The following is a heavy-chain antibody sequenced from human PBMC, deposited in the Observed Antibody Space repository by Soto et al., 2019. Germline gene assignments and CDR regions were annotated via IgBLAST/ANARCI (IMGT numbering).Heavy chain of an antibody. V-gene: IGHV4-39*01. J-gene: IGHJ6*02. Sequence: PSETLSLTCTVSGGSISSTNYYWAWVRQPPGKELEWIGRLYHSGSTYYNLSLKSRVTISVDTSKNQFSLKVSSVTAVDTALYYCASARAYYGMDVWGQGNTVTVSS. CDR1: GGSISSTNYY. CDR2: LYHSGST. CDR3: ASARAYYGMDV.